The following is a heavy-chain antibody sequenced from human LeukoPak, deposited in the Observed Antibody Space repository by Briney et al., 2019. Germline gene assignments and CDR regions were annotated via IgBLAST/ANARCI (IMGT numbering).Heavy chain of an antibody. CDR1: GFSFSDSV. CDR3: AKVGYCSNNCFRTHDY. V-gene: IGHV3-23*01. J-gene: IGHJ4*02. CDR2: ISGDADGT. Sequence: PGGPLRLSCVASGFSFSDSVMSWVRQAPGKGLEWLSAISGDADGTYYAASVKGRFTISRDNSWNTVYLQMNSLRAEDTATYYCAKVGYCSNNCFRTHDYWGQGALVTVSS. D-gene: IGHD2-8*01.